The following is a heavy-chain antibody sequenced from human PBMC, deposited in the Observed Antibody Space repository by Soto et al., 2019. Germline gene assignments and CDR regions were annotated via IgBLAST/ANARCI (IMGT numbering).Heavy chain of an antibody. CDR1: GGSISSSVYY. V-gene: IGHV4-39*01. CDR3: ARHPAEWVLASFDY. Sequence: SETLSLTCNVSGGSISSSVYYWGWIRQPPGKGLEWIGSLYFSGSTYYNPSLKSRVTISADTSKNQFSLRLTSVTAADTAKYFCARHPAEWVLASFDYWGRGTRGTVSS. CDR2: LYFSGST. D-gene: IGHD1-26*01. J-gene: IGHJ4*03.